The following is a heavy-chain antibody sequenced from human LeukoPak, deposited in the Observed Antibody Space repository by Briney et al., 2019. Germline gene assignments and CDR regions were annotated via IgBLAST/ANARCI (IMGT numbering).Heavy chain of an antibody. CDR3: AASEVDGYFDY. V-gene: IGHV4-59*01. Sequence: SETLSLTRTVSGGSISSYYWSWIRQPPGKGLEWIGYIYYSGSTNYNPSLKSRVTISVDTSKNQFSLKLSSVTAADTAVYYCAASEVDGYFDYWGQGTLVTVSS. CDR2: IYYSGST. D-gene: IGHD1-26*01. CDR1: GGSISSYY. J-gene: IGHJ4*02.